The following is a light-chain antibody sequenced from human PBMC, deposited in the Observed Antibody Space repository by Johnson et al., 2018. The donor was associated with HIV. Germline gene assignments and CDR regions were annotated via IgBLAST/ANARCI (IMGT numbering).Light chain of an antibody. CDR3: GSWDSSLSAFV. CDR2: DNN. V-gene: IGLV1-51*01. J-gene: IGLJ1*01. CDR1: SSNIGNSY. Sequence: QSVLTQPPSVSADPGQKVTISCSGSSSNIGNSYVSWYQQLPGTAPKLLIYDNNKRPSEIPDRFSGSKSGTSATLGITGLQTGDETDYYCGSWDSSLSAFVFGTGTKVTVL.